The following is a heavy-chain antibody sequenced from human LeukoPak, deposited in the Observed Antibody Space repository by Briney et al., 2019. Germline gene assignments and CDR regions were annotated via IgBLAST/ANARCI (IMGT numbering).Heavy chain of an antibody. J-gene: IGHJ4*02. V-gene: IGHV3-21*01. Sequence: PGGSLRLSCAASGFTFSSYSMNWVRRAPGKGLEWVSSISSSSSYIYYADSVKGRFTIYRENAKNSLYLQMNSLRAEDTAVYYCARYPAYSNPSEKGYWGQGTLVTVSS. CDR1: GFTFSSYS. D-gene: IGHD4-11*01. CDR3: ARYPAYSNPSEKGY. CDR2: ISSSSSYI.